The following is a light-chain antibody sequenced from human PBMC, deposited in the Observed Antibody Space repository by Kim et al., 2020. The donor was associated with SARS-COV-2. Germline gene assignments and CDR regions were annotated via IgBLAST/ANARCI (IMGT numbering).Light chain of an antibody. Sequence: STPGTPGQRVTISCSGGSSNIGDNSVKWYQQLPGAAPKLLIYINNQRPSGVPDRFSGSKSGTSASLAISGLQSEDEADYRLNGYVFGTGTKVTVL. CDR2: INN. V-gene: IGLV1-44*01. CDR1: SSNIGDNS. CDR3: NGYV. J-gene: IGLJ1*01.